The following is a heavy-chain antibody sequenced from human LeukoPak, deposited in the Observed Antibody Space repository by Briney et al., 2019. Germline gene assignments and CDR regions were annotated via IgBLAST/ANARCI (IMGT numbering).Heavy chain of an antibody. CDR1: GGSISSYY. Sequence: PSETLSLTCTVSGGSISSYYWSWIRQPPGKGLEWIGYIYYSGSTYYNPSLRSRVTISVDTSKSQFSLKLSSVTAADTAVYYCARGPKRTVTTPLSRQRPNNWFDPWGQGTLVTVSS. J-gene: IGHJ5*02. CDR2: IYYSGST. V-gene: IGHV4-59*12. CDR3: ARGPKRTVTTPLSRQRPNNWFDP. D-gene: IGHD4-17*01.